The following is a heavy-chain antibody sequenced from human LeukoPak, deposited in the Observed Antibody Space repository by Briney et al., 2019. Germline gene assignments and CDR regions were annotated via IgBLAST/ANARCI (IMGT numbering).Heavy chain of an antibody. CDR1: GYTFTSYD. CDR3: AREHYGGHNDY. J-gene: IGHJ4*02. D-gene: IGHD3-16*01. CDR2: IIPIFGTA. Sequence: ASVKVSCKASGYTFTSYDINWVRQAPGQGLEWMGGIIPIFGTANYAQKFQGRVTITADESTSTAYMELSSLRSEDTAVYYCAREHYGGHNDYWGQGTLVTVSS. V-gene: IGHV1-69*13.